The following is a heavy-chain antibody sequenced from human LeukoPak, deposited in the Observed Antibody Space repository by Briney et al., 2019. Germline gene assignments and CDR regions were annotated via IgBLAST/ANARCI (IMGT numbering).Heavy chain of an antibody. CDR1: GFIFSSYA. CDR2: VTGSGGTT. V-gene: IGHV3-23*01. CDR3: ARGDGYNFFDY. Sequence: GGSLRLSCAASGFIFSSYAMSWVRQAPGKGLEWVSGVTGSGGTTSHADSVKGRFTISRDNSKNTLYLQMNSLRVEDTAVYYCARGDGYNFFDYWGQGTLVTVSS. J-gene: IGHJ4*02. D-gene: IGHD5-24*01.